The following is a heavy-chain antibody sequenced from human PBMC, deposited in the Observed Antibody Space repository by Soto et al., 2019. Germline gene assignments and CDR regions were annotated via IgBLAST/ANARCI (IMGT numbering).Heavy chain of an antibody. V-gene: IGHV1-18*01. CDR3: SRGTSIPASGDY. J-gene: IGHJ4*01. CDR1: GYTFTHYG. CDR2: VSAYNGER. D-gene: IGHD6-6*01. Sequence: ASVKVSCKASGYTFTHYGINWVRQAPGQGLEWLGWVSAYNGERRYAQRVQARVIMTTDTSTTTAYMELRSLRSDDTAVYYCSRGTSIPASGDYWG.